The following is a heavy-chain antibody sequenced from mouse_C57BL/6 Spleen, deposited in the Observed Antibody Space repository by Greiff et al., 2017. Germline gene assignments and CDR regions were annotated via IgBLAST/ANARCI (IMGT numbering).Heavy chain of an antibody. Sequence: EVKVEESGGGLVQPGGSMKLSCAASGFTFSDAWMDWVRQSPEKGLEWVAEIRNKANNTASYYSESVKGRFTISRDDSKSSVYLQMHSLRAEDTGIYYCTRGGYPFAYWGQGTLVTVSA. D-gene: IGHD2-2*01. CDR1: GFTFSDAW. J-gene: IGHJ3*01. CDR3: TRGGYPFAY. CDR2: IRNKANNTAS. V-gene: IGHV6-6*01.